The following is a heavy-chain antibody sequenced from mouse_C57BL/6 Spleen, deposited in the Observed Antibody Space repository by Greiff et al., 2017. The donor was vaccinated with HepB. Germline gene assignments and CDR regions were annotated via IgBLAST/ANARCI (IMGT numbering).Heavy chain of an antibody. J-gene: IGHJ2*01. D-gene: IGHD2-4*01. V-gene: IGHV10-1*01. CDR2: IRSKSNNYAT. Sequence: GGGLVQPKGSLKLSCAASGFSFNTYAMNWVRQAPGKGLEWVARIRSKSNNYATYYADSVKDRFTISRDDSESMLYLQMNNLKTEDTAMYYCVRHGYDYDYFDYWGQGTTLTVSS. CDR1: GFSFNTYA. CDR3: VRHGYDYDYFDY.